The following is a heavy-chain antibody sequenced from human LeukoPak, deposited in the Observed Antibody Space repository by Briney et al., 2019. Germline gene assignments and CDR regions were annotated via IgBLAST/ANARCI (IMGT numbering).Heavy chain of an antibody. V-gene: IGHV1-2*06. CDR2: INPNSGGT. Sequence: ASVKVSCKASGYTFTGYYMHLVRQAPGQGLELMGRINPNSGGTNYSQKFQGRVTMTRDTSISTAYMDLSRLRSDDPAVYYCARHLSYLAGYWGQGTLVTVSS. J-gene: IGHJ4*02. CDR1: GYTFTGYY. D-gene: IGHD2/OR15-2a*01. CDR3: ARHLSYLAGY.